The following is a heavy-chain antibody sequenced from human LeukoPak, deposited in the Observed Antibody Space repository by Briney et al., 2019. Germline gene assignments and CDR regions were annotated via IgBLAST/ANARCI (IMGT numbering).Heavy chain of an antibody. Sequence: SETLSLTCTVSGGSISSYYWSWIRQPPGKGLEWIGYIYYSGSTNYNPSLKSRVTISVDTSKNQFSLKLSSVTAADTAVYYCARAWLPNYFDYWGQGTLVTVSS. V-gene: IGHV4-59*08. CDR3: ARAWLPNYFDY. D-gene: IGHD5-18*01. CDR1: GGSISSYY. CDR2: IYYSGST. J-gene: IGHJ4*02.